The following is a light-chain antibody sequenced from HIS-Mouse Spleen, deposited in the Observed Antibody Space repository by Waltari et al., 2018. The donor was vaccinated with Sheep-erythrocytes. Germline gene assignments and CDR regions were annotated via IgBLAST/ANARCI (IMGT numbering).Light chain of an antibody. CDR3: SSYAGSNNWV. CDR1: SSDVGGYNY. CDR2: EVS. Sequence: QSALTQPPSASGSPGQSVTISCPGTSSDVGGYNYVSWYQQHPGKAPKLMIYEVSKRPAGVPDGFSGSKSGNTASLTVSGLQAEDEADYYCSSYAGSNNWVFGGGTKLTVL. J-gene: IGLJ3*02. V-gene: IGLV2-8*01.